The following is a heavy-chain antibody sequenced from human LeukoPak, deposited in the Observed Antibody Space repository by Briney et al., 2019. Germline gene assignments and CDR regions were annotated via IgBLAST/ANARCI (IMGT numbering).Heavy chain of an antibody. V-gene: IGHV1-18*01. D-gene: IGHD6-13*01. CDR1: GYTFTSYG. CDR2: ISAYNGNT. CDR3: AREVAAAGYFDY. J-gene: IGHJ4*02. Sequence: GASVKVSCKASGYTFTSYGISWVRQAPGQGLEWMGWISAYNGNTNYAQKFQGRVTITRNTSISTAYMELSSLRSEDTAVYYCAREVAAAGYFDYWGQGTLVTVSS.